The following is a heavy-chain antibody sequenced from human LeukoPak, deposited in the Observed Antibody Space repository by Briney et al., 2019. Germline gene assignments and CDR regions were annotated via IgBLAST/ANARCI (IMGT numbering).Heavy chain of an antibody. D-gene: IGHD4-23*01. CDR2: IYTSGST. V-gene: IGHV4-4*07. J-gene: IGHJ3*02. Sequence: PSETLSLTCTVSGYSISSGYYWSWIRQPAGKGLEWIGRIYTSGSTNYNPSLKSRVTMSIDTSKSQFSLKLSSVTAADTAVYYCARLPTVVTRVAFDIWGQGTMVTVSS. CDR1: GYSISSGYY. CDR3: ARLPTVVTRVAFDI.